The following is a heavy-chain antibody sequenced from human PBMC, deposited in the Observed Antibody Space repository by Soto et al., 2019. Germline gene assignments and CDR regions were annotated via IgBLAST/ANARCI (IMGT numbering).Heavy chain of an antibody. CDR2: IYYDGSNK. CDR1: GFTFSSYG. J-gene: IGHJ5*02. D-gene: IGHD5-12*01. V-gene: IGHV3-33*01. Sequence: QVPLVESGGGVVQPGRSLRLSCAASGFTFSSYGIHWVRQAPGKGLEWVAVIYYDGSNKDYADSVKGRFTISRDKSKHTLYLQMTSLRADDTAVYYCARGHGVATTMGWFDPWGQGPLVTVSS. CDR3: ARGHGVATTMGWFDP.